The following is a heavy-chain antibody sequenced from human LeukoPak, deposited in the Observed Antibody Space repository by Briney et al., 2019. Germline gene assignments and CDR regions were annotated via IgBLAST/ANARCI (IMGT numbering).Heavy chain of an antibody. J-gene: IGHJ3*02. V-gene: IGHV1-8*03. CDR1: GYTFTSYD. D-gene: IGHD3-10*01. Sequence: ASVTVSCKASGYTFTSYDINWVRQATGQGLEWMGWMNPNSGNTGYAQKLQGRVTITRNTSISTAYMELSSLRSEDTAVYYCARDADGSGCGAFDIWGQGTMVTVSS. CDR2: MNPNSGNT. CDR3: ARDADGSGCGAFDI.